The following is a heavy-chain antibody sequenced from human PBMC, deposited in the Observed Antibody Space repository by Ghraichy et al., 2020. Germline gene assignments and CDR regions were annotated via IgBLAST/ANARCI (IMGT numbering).Heavy chain of an antibody. V-gene: IGHV3-74*01. Sequence: ETLSLTCAASGFTFTDYWMHWVRQAPGKGLVWVSRIYIDESSATYADSVKGRFTISRDNAKNTLFLQMNSLRVDDTAIYYCASSVVTSYYGTALDYWGQGNLVTVSS. CDR2: IYIDESSA. CDR1: GFTFTDYW. D-gene: IGHD2-21*02. CDR3: ASSVVTSYYGTALDY. J-gene: IGHJ4*02.